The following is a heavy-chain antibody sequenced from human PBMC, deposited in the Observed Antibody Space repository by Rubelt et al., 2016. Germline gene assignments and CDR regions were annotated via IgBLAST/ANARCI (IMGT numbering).Heavy chain of an antibody. D-gene: IGHD2-2*01. V-gene: IGHV3-7*01. CDR1: GFTFSSYW. Sequence: EVQLVESGGGLVQPGGSLRLSCAASGFTFSSYWMSWVRQAPGKGLEWVANIKQDGSEKYYVDSVKGRFTISRDNAKNSLYLQMNSLRAEDTAVYYCARGLPIVVVPAHKLKFDYWGQGTLVTVSS. CDR2: IKQDGSEK. CDR3: ARGLPIVVVPAHKLKFDY. J-gene: IGHJ4*02.